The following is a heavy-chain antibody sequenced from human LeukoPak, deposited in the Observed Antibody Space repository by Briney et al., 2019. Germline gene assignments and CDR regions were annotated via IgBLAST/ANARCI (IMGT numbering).Heavy chain of an antibody. CDR2: INASGGRT. Sequence: GGSLKLSCAASGFTFSSYAMSWVRQAPGKGLEWVSSINASGGRTYYADSVKGRFTISRDNSKNTLYLQMNSLRAEDTAVYYCAIGPGGLFDYWGQGTLVTVSS. J-gene: IGHJ4*02. D-gene: IGHD4-23*01. CDR3: AIGPGGLFDY. V-gene: IGHV3-23*01. CDR1: GFTFSSYA.